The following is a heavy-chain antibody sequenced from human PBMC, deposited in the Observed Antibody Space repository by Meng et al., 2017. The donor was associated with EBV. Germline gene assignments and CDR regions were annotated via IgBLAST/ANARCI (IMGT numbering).Heavy chain of an antibody. CDR1: GTSLTTSGVG. V-gene: IGHV2-5*02. Sequence: QISFKGSGPSRANPTPTLLLTCTFSGTSLTTSGVGVGWIRQPPGKALEWLAVIYWDDAKRYSPSLKNRLTITKDTSKNQVVLTMTNMDPVDTATYFCAHSKYYSDSGGYWDYFDDWGQGTLVTVPS. J-gene: IGHJ4*02. CDR2: IYWDDAK. CDR3: AHSKYYSDSGGYWDYFDD. D-gene: IGHD3-10*01.